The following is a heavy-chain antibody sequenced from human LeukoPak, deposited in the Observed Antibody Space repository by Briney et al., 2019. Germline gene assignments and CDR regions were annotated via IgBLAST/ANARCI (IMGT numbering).Heavy chain of an antibody. CDR2: IQNKTNGGTT. D-gene: IGHD1-26*01. J-gene: IGHJ5*02. CDR1: GFTLSNAY. Sequence: TGGSLRLSCAASGFTLSNAYMSWVRQAPGKGLEWVGRIQNKTNGGTTDYAAPVKGRFTISRDDSKNTLYLQMNSLKTEDTAVYYCTTTIVGVTTWFDPWGQGTLVTVSS. V-gene: IGHV3-15*01. CDR3: TTTIVGVTTWFDP.